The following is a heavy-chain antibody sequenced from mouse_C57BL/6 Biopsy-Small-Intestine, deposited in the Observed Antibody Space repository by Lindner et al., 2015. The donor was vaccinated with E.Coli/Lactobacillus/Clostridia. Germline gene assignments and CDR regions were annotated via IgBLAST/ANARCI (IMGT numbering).Heavy chain of an antibody. J-gene: IGHJ4*01. D-gene: IGHD2-3*01. V-gene: IGHV1-19*01. CDR2: INPYNGGT. Sequence: VQLQESGPVLVKPGASVKMSCKAYGYTFTDYYMNWVKQSHGKSLEWIGVINPYNGGTTYNQKFKGKATLTVDKSSSTAYMELNSLTSEDSAVYYCARKGGYSYAMDYWGQGTSVTVSS. CDR1: GYTFTDYY. CDR3: ARKGGYSYAMDY.